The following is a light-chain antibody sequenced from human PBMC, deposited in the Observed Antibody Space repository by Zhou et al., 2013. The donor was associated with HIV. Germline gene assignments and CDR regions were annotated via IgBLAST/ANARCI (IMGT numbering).Light chain of an antibody. V-gene: IGKV1-27*01. Sequence: DIQMTQSPSSLSASVGDRVTITCRASQDINYYLAWYQQKAGKVPNLLIYAASTLQSGVPSRFSGSGSGTNFTLTISRLEPEDFAVYYCQHYGVSPYTFGPGTKLEI. CDR2: AAS. CDR3: QHYGVSPYT. CDR1: QDINYY. J-gene: IGKJ2*01.